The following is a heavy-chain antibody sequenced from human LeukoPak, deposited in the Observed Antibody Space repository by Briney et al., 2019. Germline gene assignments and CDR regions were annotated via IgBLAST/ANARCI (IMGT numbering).Heavy chain of an antibody. Sequence: GSLRLSCAASGFTFSSYGMSWVRQAPGKGLEWIGSTYYSGSTNYNPSLKSRVTISVDTSKNQFSLKLSSVTAADTAVYYCARNGSTSPFDYWGQGTLVTVSS. D-gene: IGHD2-2*01. CDR3: ARNGSTSPFDY. CDR2: TYYSGST. J-gene: IGHJ4*02. V-gene: IGHV4-59*01. CDR1: GFTFSSYG.